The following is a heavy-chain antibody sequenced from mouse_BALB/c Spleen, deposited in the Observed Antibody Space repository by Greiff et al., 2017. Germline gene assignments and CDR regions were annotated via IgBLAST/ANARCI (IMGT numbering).Heavy chain of an antibody. V-gene: IGHV2-2*01. Sequence: VQLQQSGPGLVQPSQSLSITCTVSGFSLTSYGVHWVRQSPGKGLEWLGVIWSGGSTDYNAALISRLSISKDNSKSQVFLKMNSLQTDDTAMYYCARGRKDYYGYGYFDVWGEGTTVTVSS. D-gene: IGHD1-1*01. CDR3: ARGRKDYYGYGYFDV. J-gene: IGHJ1*01. CDR1: GFSLTSYG. CDR2: IWSGGST.